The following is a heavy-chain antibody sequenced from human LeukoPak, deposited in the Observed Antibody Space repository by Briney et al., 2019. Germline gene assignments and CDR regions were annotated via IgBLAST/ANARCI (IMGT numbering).Heavy chain of an antibody. V-gene: IGHV3-15*01. CDR2: IKSKTDGGTT. D-gene: IGHD1-26*01. Sequence: GGSLRLSCAASGFTFSNAWMSWVRQAPGKGLEWVGRIKSKTDGGTTDYAAPVKGRFTISRDDSKNTLYLQMNSLKTEDTAVYYCTTDVRWELPPLDYWGQGTLVTVSS. CDR3: TTDVRWELPPLDY. J-gene: IGHJ4*02. CDR1: GFTFSNAW.